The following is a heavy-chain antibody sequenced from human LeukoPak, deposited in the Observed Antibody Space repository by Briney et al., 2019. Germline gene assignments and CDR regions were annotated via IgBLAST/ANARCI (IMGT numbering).Heavy chain of an antibody. V-gene: IGHV3-21*01. CDR1: GFTFTSYS. CDR2: ISSSSSYI. J-gene: IGHJ4*02. Sequence: GGSLRLSCAASGFTFTSYSMNWVRQAPGKGLEWVSSISSSSSYIYYADSVKGRFTISRDNATNSLYLQMNSLRAEDTAVYYCARGGSGYAGLTIDYWGQGTLVTVSS. CDR3: ARGGSGYAGLTIDY. D-gene: IGHD5-12*01.